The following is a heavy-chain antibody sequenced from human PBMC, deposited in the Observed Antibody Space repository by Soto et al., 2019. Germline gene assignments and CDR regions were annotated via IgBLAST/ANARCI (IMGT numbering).Heavy chain of an antibody. D-gene: IGHD1-26*01. CDR3: ARDGGRHSGGIDY. J-gene: IGHJ4*02. V-gene: IGHV1-69*01. Sequence: QVQLVQSGAEVKKPGSSVKVSCKASGGTFSSYSINWVRQAPGQGLEWMGEIIPIFGTANYAQKFQGSVTITADESTSTAYMELSSLRSKDTAVYYCARDGGRHSGGIDYWGQGTLVTVSS. CDR1: GGTFSSYS. CDR2: IIPIFGTA.